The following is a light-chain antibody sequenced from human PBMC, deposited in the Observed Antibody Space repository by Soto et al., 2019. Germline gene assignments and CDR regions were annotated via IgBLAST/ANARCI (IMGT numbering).Light chain of an antibody. V-gene: IGLV2-14*01. CDR3: ISYTGSSTSYV. J-gene: IGLJ1*01. CDR2: EVS. CDR1: SSDVGSYDH. Sequence: SALAQPASVSGSPGQSITISCSGTSSDVGSYDHVAWYQQFPGETPKLMIYEVSNRPSGVSSRFSGSKSGNTASLTISGLQAEDEADYYCISYTGSSTSYVFGSGTKVTVL.